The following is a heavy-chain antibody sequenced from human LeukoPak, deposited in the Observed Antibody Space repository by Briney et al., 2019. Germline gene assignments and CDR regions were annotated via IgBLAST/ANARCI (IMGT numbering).Heavy chain of an antibody. D-gene: IGHD6-19*01. CDR1: GYTFTSYG. V-gene: IGHV1-18*01. CDR3: ARGYRGHSSGWYGENYYYYYGMDV. Sequence: GASVKVSCKASGYTFTSYGISWVRQAPGQGLEGMGWISAYNGNTNYAQKLQGRVTMTTDTSTSTAYMELRSLRSDDTAVYYCARGYRGHSSGWYGENYYYYYGMDVWGQGTTVTVSS. J-gene: IGHJ6*02. CDR2: ISAYNGNT.